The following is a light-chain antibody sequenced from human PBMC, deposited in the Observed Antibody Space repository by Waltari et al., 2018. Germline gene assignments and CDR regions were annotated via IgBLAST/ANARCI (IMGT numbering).Light chain of an antibody. CDR1: DSAFGGDDS. CDR3: CSHTGIDTWV. J-gene: IGLJ3*02. CDR2: EVS. V-gene: IGLV2-14*01. Sequence: QAALTQPASVSGSLGPSITIPSPGTDSAFGGDDSVSWYQQFPGEAPRLIISEVSNRPSRISSRFYGSKSANTASLTISGLQPDDEADYFCCSHTGIDTWVFGGGTTLTVL.